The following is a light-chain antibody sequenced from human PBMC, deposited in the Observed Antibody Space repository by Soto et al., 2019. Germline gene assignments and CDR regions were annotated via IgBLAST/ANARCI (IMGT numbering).Light chain of an antibody. J-gene: IGKJ1*01. CDR2: AAS. CDR3: QQLNSYPRT. V-gene: IGKV1-9*01. CDR1: QGISSY. Sequence: DIQLTQSPSFLSVSVGDRVTITCRASQGISSYLAWYQQKPGKAPKLLIYAASTLQSGVPSRFSGSGSGTEFTLTISSLQPEDFATYYCQQLNSYPRTFGQGTKVEIK.